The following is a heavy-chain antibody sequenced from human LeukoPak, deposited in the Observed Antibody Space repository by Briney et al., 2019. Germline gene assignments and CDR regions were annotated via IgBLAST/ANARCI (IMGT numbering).Heavy chain of an antibody. CDR1: GFTFDDYA. J-gene: IGHJ4*02. V-gene: IGHV3-9*01. Sequence: GRSLRLSCAASGFTFDDYAMHWVRQAPGKGLEWVSGISWNSGSIGYADSVKGRFTISRDDAKTSVYLQLSSLRAEDTAVYYCAKNKGWELPAELDSWGQGALVIVSS. CDR3: AKNKGWELPAELDS. D-gene: IGHD2-15*01. CDR2: ISWNSGSI.